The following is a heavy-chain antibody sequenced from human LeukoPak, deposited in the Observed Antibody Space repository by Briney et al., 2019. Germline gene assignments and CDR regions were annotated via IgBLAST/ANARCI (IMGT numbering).Heavy chain of an antibody. D-gene: IGHD2-2*01. CDR3: AKLYCSSTSCSRGGYFDY. CDR1: GFTFSSYA. Sequence: GGSLRLSCAASGFTFSSYAMSWVRQAPGKGLEWVSIISGIGGITYYPDSVKGRFTISRDNSKNTLYLQMNSLRAEDTAVYYCAKLYCSSTSCSRGGYFDYWGRGTLVTVSS. V-gene: IGHV3-23*01. CDR2: ISGIGGIT. J-gene: IGHJ4*02.